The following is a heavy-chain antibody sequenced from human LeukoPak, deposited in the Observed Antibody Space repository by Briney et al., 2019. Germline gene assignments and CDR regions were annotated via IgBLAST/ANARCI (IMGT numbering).Heavy chain of an antibody. V-gene: IGHV3-21*01. CDR2: IGSSSRYI. Sequence: GGSLRLSCAASGFTFNIYTMTWVRQAPGKGLEWVSSIGSSSRYIYYADSVKGRFTISRDNDKNSVYLQMNSLRAEDTAVYYCARDCSSSAFDIWGQGTMVTVSS. CDR3: ARDCSSSAFDI. D-gene: IGHD2-15*01. J-gene: IGHJ3*02. CDR1: GFTFNIYT.